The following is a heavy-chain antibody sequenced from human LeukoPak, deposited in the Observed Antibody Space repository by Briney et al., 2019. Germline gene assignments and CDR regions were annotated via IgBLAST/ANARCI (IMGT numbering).Heavy chain of an antibody. V-gene: IGHV3-7*01. CDR1: GFTVSSNY. J-gene: IGHJ4*02. CDR2: IKHDGSEN. Sequence: GGSLRLSCAASGFTVSSNYMSWVRQAPGKGLEWVATIKHDGSENYYVDSVRGRFTISRDNAKNSLFLQVNSLRAEDTAMYYCARIVTTWLDYWGQGTLLTVSS. CDR3: ARIVTTWLDY. D-gene: IGHD2/OR15-2a*01.